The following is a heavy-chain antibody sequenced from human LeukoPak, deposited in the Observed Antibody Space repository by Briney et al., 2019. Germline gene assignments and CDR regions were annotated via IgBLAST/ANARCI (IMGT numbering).Heavy chain of an antibody. CDR3: ARDLLAAAGTRWFDP. CDR2: IYHSGST. J-gene: IGHJ5*02. CDR1: GGSISSSNW. Sequence: PSETLSLTCAVSGGSISSSNWWSWVRQPPGKGLEWIGEIYHSGSTNYNPSLKSRVTISVDKSKNQFSLKLSSVTAADTAVYYCARDLLAAAGTRWFDPWGQGTLVTVSS. D-gene: IGHD6-13*01. V-gene: IGHV4-4*02.